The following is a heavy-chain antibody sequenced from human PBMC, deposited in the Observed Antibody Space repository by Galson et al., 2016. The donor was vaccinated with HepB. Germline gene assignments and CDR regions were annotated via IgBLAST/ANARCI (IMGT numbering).Heavy chain of an antibody. Sequence: SVKVSCKASGYMFTSHYIHWVRQAPGQGLEWMGIIDPSVNRTTYAGHLQGRVTMTSDTSTATVHMELSSLRSEDTAIYFCARDPTGTTYYGMDVWGQGTTVTVSS. CDR2: IDPSVNRT. J-gene: IGHJ6*02. D-gene: IGHD1-14*01. CDR1: GYMFTSHY. CDR3: ARDPTGTTYYGMDV. V-gene: IGHV1-46*04.